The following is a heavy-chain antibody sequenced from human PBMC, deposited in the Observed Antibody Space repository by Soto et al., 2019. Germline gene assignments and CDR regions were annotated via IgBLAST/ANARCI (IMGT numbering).Heavy chain of an antibody. CDR2: IYSDGTT. V-gene: IGHV3-53*02. CDR3: AIDCCSGRHYAH. CDR1: VFNVSSSY. Sequence: EVHLVETGGDLILPGGSLRLSCSTSVFNVSSSYMSWVRQAPGKGLEWVSSIYSDGTTDYADSVKGRFTISRDSSRNMVFLQMKGLRGEDTAVYYCAIDCCSGRHYAHWGQGSLVTVSS. D-gene: IGHD1-26*01. J-gene: IGHJ4*02.